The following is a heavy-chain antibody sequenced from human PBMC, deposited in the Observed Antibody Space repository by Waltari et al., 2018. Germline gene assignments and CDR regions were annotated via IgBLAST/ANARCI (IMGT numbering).Heavy chain of an antibody. Sequence: QVQLQQWGAGLLQSSETLSLTCAVYGGSFSGYYWGWVRQPPGKGLEWIGEINHACYTNHNASLGRRVTMSADTSNGQFSLKLNSVTAAVTAVYYCVRLEDCTGPGGHCYSGDPFALDVWGQGTTVTVSS. CDR3: VRLEDCTGPGGHCYSGDPFALDV. CDR1: GGSFSGYY. J-gene: IGHJ6*02. CDR2: INHACYT. V-gene: IGHV4-34*02. D-gene: IGHD2-15*01.